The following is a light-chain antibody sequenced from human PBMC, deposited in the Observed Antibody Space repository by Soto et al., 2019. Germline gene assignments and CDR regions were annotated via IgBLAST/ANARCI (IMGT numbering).Light chain of an antibody. CDR1: QSIGTW. CDR2: DAS. CDR3: QQYNSFSLT. J-gene: IGKJ4*01. V-gene: IGKV1-5*01. Sequence: DMQMTQSPSTLSASVGDRVTITCRASQSIGTWLAWYQQKPGKAPKVLIYDASSLQSGVPSRFSGNGSETEFTLTISSLQPDDFASDYCQQYNSFSLTVGGGTKVEIK.